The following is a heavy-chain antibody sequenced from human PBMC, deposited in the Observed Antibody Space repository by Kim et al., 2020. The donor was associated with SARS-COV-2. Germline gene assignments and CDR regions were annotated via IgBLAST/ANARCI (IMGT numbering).Heavy chain of an antibody. CDR1: GGSFSGYY. V-gene: IGHV4-34*01. CDR2: INHSGST. CDR3: ARGKSCDYDGLYWFDP. Sequence: SETLSLTCAVYGGSFSGYYWSWIRQPPGKGLEWIGEINHSGSTNYNPSLKSRVTISVDTSKNQFSLKLSSVTAADTAVYYCARGKSCDYDGLYWFDPWGQGTLVTVSS. D-gene: IGHD3-10*01. J-gene: IGHJ5*02.